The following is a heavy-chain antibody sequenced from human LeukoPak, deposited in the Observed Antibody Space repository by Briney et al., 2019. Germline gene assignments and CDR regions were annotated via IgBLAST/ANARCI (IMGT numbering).Heavy chain of an antibody. V-gene: IGHV3-23*01. CDR1: GFTFSNSA. D-gene: IGHD6-19*01. Sequence: GGSLRLSCAASGFTFSNSAMSWVRQAPGKGLEWVSTLSGSGITTYYADSVKGRFTISRDNSKNTLYLQMNSLRAEDTAVYYCAKGIYSSGWSYFDYWGHGTLVTVPS. J-gene: IGHJ4*01. CDR3: AKGIYSSGWSYFDY. CDR2: LSGSGITT.